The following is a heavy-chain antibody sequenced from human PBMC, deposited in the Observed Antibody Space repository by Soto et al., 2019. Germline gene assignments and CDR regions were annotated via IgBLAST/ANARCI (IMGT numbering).Heavy chain of an antibody. Sequence: GGSMRLSCAASGFTFSSYAMHWVRQAPGKGLEWVAVISYDGSNKYYADSVKGRFTISRDNSKNTLYLQMNSLRAEDTAVYYCARDVEYQLPDVWGQGTTVTVSS. CDR1: GFTFSSYA. CDR3: ARDVEYQLPDV. CDR2: ISYDGSNK. V-gene: IGHV3-30-3*01. D-gene: IGHD2-2*01. J-gene: IGHJ6*02.